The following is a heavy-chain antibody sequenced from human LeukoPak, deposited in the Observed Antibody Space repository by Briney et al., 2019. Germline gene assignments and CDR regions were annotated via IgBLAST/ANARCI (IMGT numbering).Heavy chain of an antibody. CDR3: ARAYYDSSGYYYFDY. CDR2: INTNTGNP. V-gene: IGHV7-4-1*02. Sequence: GASVKVSCKASGYTFTNYAMNWVGQAPGQGLEWMGWINTNTGNPTYAQGFTGRFVFSLDTSVSTTYLQISSLKAEDTAVYYCARAYYDSSGYYYFDYWGQGTLVTVSS. CDR1: GYTFTNYA. D-gene: IGHD3-22*01. J-gene: IGHJ4*02.